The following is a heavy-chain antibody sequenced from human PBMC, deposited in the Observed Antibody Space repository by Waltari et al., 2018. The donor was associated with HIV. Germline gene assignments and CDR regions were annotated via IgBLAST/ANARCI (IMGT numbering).Heavy chain of an antibody. J-gene: IGHJ3*01. D-gene: IGHD3-10*01. CDR2: IYSGGST. Sequence: EVQLVDSGGGLVQPGGSLRLSCAASGFTVSNHFMSRVRRAPGKGLEWVSVIYSGGSTYYADSVKGRFTISRDNSKNTLYLQMNSLRVEDTAVYYCAREEAVTARGGIDVWGQGTMVTVSS. CDR1: GFTVSNHF. CDR3: AREEAVTARGGIDV. V-gene: IGHV3-66*01.